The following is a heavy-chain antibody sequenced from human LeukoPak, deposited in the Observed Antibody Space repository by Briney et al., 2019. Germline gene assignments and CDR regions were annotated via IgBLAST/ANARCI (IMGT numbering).Heavy chain of an antibody. D-gene: IGHD2-2*01. J-gene: IGHJ4*02. CDR2: VSSSRSSI. CDR3: ARGEMSAMLDY. Sequence: GGSLRLSCAASGFTFSSYSMNWVPQAPGKGLEWVSLVSSSRSSIYYADSVKGRFTISRDNAKKSLYLQMSSLRAEDTAVYYCARGEMSAMLDYWGQGTLVTVSS. V-gene: IGHV3-21*01. CDR1: GFTFSSYS.